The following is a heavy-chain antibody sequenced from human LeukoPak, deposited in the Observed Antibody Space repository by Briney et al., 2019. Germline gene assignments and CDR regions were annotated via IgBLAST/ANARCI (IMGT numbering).Heavy chain of an antibody. CDR2: IRGSGGST. CDR3: AKDKMIYSSGWYFDY. Sequence: GGSLRLSCAASGFTFSTYGMSWVRQAPGKGLEWVSAIRGSGGSTYYADSVKGRFTISRDNSKNTLYLQMNSLRAEDTAVYYCAKDKMIYSSGWYFDYWGQGTLVTVSS. J-gene: IGHJ4*02. CDR1: GFTFSTYG. D-gene: IGHD6-19*01. V-gene: IGHV3-23*01.